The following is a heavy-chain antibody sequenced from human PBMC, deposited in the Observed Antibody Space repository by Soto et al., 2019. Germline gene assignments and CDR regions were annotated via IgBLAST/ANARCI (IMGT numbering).Heavy chain of an antibody. CDR2: VIPMSGSS. CDR3: ARGRPRSGPPFYYYGLDV. V-gene: IGHV1-69*06. D-gene: IGHD1-26*01. J-gene: IGHJ6*02. CDR1: GGTFSTYV. Sequence: QVQLVQSGAEVKKPGSSVKASCKASGGTFSTYVISWVRQAPGQGLEWMGRVIPMSGSSNYAQKFQGRVTITADKDTSIAYMEVRSLRSDDTAVYYCARGRPRSGPPFYYYGLDVWGQGTTVIVSS.